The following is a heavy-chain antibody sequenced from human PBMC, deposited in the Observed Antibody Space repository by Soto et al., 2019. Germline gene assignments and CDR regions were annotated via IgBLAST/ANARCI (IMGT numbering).Heavy chain of an antibody. J-gene: IGHJ5*02. Sequence: SETLSLTCTVSGDSISSGTYYWSWVRQHPGKGLEWIGYIFYSGSTYSNPSLQSRVTISVDTSNNQFSLNLNSVTAADTAVYYCARVTSNSSGGWFDPWGQGTLVTVS. CDR1: GDSISSGTYY. CDR3: ARVTSNSSGGWFDP. D-gene: IGHD6-6*01. CDR2: IFYSGST. V-gene: IGHV4-31*03.